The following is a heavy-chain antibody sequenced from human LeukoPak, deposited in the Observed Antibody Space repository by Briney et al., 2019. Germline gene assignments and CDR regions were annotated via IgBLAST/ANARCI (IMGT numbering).Heavy chain of an antibody. CDR1: GYTFTSYG. CDR2: ISAYNGNT. J-gene: IGHJ4*02. D-gene: IGHD2-2*01. CDR3: ARDLSKSIVVPAADLDY. Sequence: ASVKVSCKASGYTFTSYGISWVRQAPGQGLEWMGWISAYNGNTNYAQKLQGRVTMTTDTSTSTAYMELRSLRSDDTAVYHCARDLSKSIVVPAADLDYWGQGTLVTVSS. V-gene: IGHV1-18*01.